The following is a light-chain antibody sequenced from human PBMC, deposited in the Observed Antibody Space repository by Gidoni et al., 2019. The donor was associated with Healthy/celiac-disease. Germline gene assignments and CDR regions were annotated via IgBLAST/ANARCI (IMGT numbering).Light chain of an antibody. V-gene: IGLV2-14*03. CDR3: SSYTSSSTLVV. CDR2: DVS. CDR1: SSDVGGYNY. Sequence: QSALTQPASVSGFPGQSITISCTGTSSDVGGYNYVPWYQQPPGKAPKLMIYDVSNRPSGVSNRFSGSKSGNTASLTISGLQAEDEADYYCSSYTSSSTLVVFGGGTKLTVL. J-gene: IGLJ2*01.